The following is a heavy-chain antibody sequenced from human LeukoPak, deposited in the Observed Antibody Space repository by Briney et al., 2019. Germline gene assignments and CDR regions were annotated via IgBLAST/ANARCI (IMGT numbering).Heavy chain of an antibody. J-gene: IGHJ4*02. D-gene: IGHD4-17*01. V-gene: IGHV3-23*01. CDR1: GFTFSSYG. CDR3: ATSGEGFGEGDY. Sequence: PGGSLRLSCAASGFTFSSYGMSWVRQAPGKGLEWVSAISGSGGSTYYADSVKGRFTISRDNSKNTLYLQMNSLRAEDTAVYYCATSGEGFGEGDYWGQGTLVTVSS. CDR2: ISGSGGST.